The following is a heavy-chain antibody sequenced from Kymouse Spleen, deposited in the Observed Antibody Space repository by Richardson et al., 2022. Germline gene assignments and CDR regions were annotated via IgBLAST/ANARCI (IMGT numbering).Heavy chain of an antibody. Sequence: QVQLVESGGGVVQPGRSLRLSCAASGFTFSSYGMHWVRQAPGKGLEWVAVIWYDGSNKYYADSVKGRFTISRDNSKNTLYLQMNSLRAEDTAVYYCARDIEYSSSSGDYWGQGTLVTVSS. CDR1: GFTFSSYG. CDR2: IWYDGSNK. V-gene: IGHV3-33*01. J-gene: IGHJ4*02. CDR3: ARDIEYSSSSGDY. D-gene: IGHD6-6*01.